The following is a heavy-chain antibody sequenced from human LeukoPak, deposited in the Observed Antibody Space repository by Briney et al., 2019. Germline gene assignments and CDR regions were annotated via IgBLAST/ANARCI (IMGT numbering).Heavy chain of an antibody. CDR3: AKDYDYVWGSCRPFDY. J-gene: IGHJ4*02. CDR2: LSGSGVST. V-gene: IGHV3-23*01. D-gene: IGHD3-16*02. CDR1: GFTFSNYA. Sequence: GGSLRLSCAASGFTFSNYAMNWVRQAPGKGLEWVSGLSGSGVSTYFADSVKGRFTISRDNSKNTLYLQMNSLRAEDTAVYYCAKDYDYVWGSCRPFDYWGQGTLVTVSS.